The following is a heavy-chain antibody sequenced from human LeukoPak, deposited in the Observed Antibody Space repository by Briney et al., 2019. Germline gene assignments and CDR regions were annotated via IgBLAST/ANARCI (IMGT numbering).Heavy chain of an antibody. CDR1: GFNFSAYS. CDR3: ARGGFNMVRGVIIPSNSYFYYMDI. Sequence: NPGGSLRLSCAASGFNFSAYSMNWVRQAPGKGLEWVSSITSGDFVYFADSLKGRFTISRDNAKSSLYLQMNSLRADDTAVYYCARGGFNMVRGVIIPSNSYFYYMDIWGKGTTVTVSS. J-gene: IGHJ6*03. D-gene: IGHD3-10*01. CDR2: ITSGDFV. V-gene: IGHV3-69-1*01.